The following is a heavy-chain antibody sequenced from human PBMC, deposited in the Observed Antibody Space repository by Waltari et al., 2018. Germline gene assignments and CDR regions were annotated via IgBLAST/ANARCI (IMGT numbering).Heavy chain of an antibody. Sequence: EVQLVESGGGLVQPGGSLRLSCEASGLSISESWRSWVRQAPGKGPGWVADIKEDGSKIYYVGSVRGRFTISRDNAKNSLYLQMNSLRVEDTAVYYCARDAPLYTTGWGYDYWGQGILVTVSS. CDR3: ARDAPLYTTGWGYDY. V-gene: IGHV3-7*01. D-gene: IGHD6-19*01. CDR2: IKEDGSKI. CDR1: GLSISESW. J-gene: IGHJ4*02.